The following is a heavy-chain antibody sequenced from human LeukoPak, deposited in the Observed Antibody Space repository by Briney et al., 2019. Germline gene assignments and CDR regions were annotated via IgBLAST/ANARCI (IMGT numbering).Heavy chain of an antibody. CDR2: IYYTGTT. J-gene: IGHJ5*02. V-gene: IGHV4-59*01. D-gene: IGHD5-24*01. CDR3: ARDHTRDGYSGFDP. Sequence: SETLSLTCTVSGGSISSYYWSWIRQPPGKGLEWIGCIYYTGTTNHNPSLKSRLTISVDTSKNQFSLNLNSVTAADTAVYYCARDHTRDGYSGFDPWGQGTLVTVSS. CDR1: GGSISSYY.